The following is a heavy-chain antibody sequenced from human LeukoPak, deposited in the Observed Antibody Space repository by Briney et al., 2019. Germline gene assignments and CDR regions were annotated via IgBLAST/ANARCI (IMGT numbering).Heavy chain of an antibody. D-gene: IGHD6-13*01. J-gene: IGHJ4*02. CDR3: AREVAAAGIDY. V-gene: IGHV4-59*01. CDR2: IYYSGST. Sequence: SETLSLTCTVSGGSISSYYWSWIRQPPGEGLEWIGYIYYSGSTNYNPSLKSRVTISVDTSKNQFSLKLSSVTAADTAVYYCAREVAAAGIDYRGQGTLVTVSS. CDR1: GGSISSYY.